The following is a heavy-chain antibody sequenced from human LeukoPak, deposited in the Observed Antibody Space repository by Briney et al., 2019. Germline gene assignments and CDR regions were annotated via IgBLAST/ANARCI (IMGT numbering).Heavy chain of an antibody. CDR3: ARAQYGWFDP. D-gene: IGHD3-10*01. Sequence: GGSLRLSCAVSDFLFSSYWMHWVRQAPGKGLVWVSRINTDGSATTYADSVKGRFTISRDNAKNTLYLQMKSLRAEDTAVYYCARAQYGWFDPWGQGTLVTVSP. CDR2: INTDGSAT. J-gene: IGHJ5*02. CDR1: DFLFSSYW. V-gene: IGHV3-74*03.